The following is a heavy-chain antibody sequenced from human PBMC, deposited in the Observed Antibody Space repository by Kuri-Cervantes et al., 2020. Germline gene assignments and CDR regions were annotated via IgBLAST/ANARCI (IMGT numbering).Heavy chain of an antibody. J-gene: IGHJ4*02. Sequence: ASVKVSCKASGYTFTSYGISWVRQAPGQGLEWMGWISAYNGNTNYAQKLQGGVTMTTDTSTSTAYMELRSLRSDDTAVYYCARGTHCNYGGNSDCFDYWGQGTLVTVSS. D-gene: IGHD4-23*01. CDR2: ISAYNGNT. V-gene: IGHV1-18*01. CDR1: GYTFTSYG. CDR3: ARGTHCNYGGNSDCFDY.